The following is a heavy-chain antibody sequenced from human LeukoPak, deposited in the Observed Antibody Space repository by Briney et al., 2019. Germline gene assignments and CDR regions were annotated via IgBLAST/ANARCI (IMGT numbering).Heavy chain of an antibody. V-gene: IGHV5-51*01. J-gene: IGHJ5*02. CDR3: ARRVQQQLVPWFDP. CDR1: GYSFTSYW. D-gene: IGHD6-13*01. Sequence: KVSCKGSGYSFTSYWIGWVRQMPGKGLEWMGIIYPGDSDTRYSPSFQGQVTISADKSISTAYLQWSSLKASDTAMYYCARRVQQQLVPWFDPWGQGTLVTVSS. CDR2: IYPGDSDT.